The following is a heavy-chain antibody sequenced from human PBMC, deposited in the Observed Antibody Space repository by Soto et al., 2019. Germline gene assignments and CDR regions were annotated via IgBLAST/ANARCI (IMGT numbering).Heavy chain of an antibody. CDR3: ARGRSTLNSFDP. V-gene: IGHV3-30-3*01. J-gene: IGHJ5*02. D-gene: IGHD2-2*01. CDR2: TSYDGSNS. Sequence: QVQLVESGGGVVQPGRSLRLSWVASGFTFSTYVIHWVRQAPGKGLEWVAVTSYDGSNSYFADSVKGRFTISRDNSKNRLFLQMNSLRPEDTAVYFCARGRSTLNSFDPWGQGTLVTVSS. CDR1: GFTFSTYV.